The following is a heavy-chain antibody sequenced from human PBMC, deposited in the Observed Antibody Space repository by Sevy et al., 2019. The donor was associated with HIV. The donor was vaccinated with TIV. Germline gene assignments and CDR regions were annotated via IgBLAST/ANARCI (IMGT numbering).Heavy chain of an antibody. J-gene: IGHJ4*02. CDR3: TREGKAFGY. CDR2: IRSKANSYGT. D-gene: IGHD3-10*01. Sequence: GGSLRLSCAASGFTFSGSAMHWVRQASGKGLEWVGRIRSKANSYGTAYAASVKGRFTISRDDSKNTAYLQMNSLKTEDTAVYYCTREGKAFGYWGQRTLVTVSS. CDR1: GFTFSGSA. V-gene: IGHV3-73*01.